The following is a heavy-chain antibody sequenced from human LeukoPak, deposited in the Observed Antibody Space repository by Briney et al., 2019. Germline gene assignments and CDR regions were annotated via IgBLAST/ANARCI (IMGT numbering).Heavy chain of an antibody. Sequence: GESLKISCEGSGYTFAIYWIAWVRQMPGKGLELMGIIYPGDSDTRYSPSFQGQVTISAGRSISTAYLQWTSLKASDTAMYYCARQGQKRTNYGMDVWGRGTTVTVSS. CDR1: GYTFAIYW. J-gene: IGHJ6*02. V-gene: IGHV5-51*01. CDR3: ARQGQKRTNYGMDV. D-gene: IGHD1-1*01. CDR2: IYPGDSDT.